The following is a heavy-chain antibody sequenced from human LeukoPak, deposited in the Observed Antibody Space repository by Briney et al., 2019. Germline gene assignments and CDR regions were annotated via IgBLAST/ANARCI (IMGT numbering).Heavy chain of an antibody. Sequence: SGTLSLTCDAFGGSISSSYWWSRVRQSPEKGLEWIGEIYQNGNTNYNPSLKSRVTVSIAKSKNQFSLNLSSVTAADTAVYFCARRDLWFGFFDYWGQGTLVTVSS. CDR3: ARRDLWFGFFDY. V-gene: IGHV4-4*02. D-gene: IGHD3-10*01. CDR2: IYQNGNT. CDR1: GGSISSSYW. J-gene: IGHJ4*02.